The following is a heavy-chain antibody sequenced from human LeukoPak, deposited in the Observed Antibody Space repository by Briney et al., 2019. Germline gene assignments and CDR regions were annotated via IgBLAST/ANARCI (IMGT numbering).Heavy chain of an antibody. Sequence: GGSLRLSCAASGFTLSSYAMSWVRQGPGKGLEWVSAISVSGNTYHADSVKGRFTISRDNSKNTLYLQMNSLRAEDTAVYYCAKGYSSSWYDYWGQGTLVTVSS. J-gene: IGHJ4*02. CDR1: GFTLSSYA. V-gene: IGHV3-23*01. CDR2: ISVSGNT. CDR3: AKGYSSSWYDY. D-gene: IGHD6-13*01.